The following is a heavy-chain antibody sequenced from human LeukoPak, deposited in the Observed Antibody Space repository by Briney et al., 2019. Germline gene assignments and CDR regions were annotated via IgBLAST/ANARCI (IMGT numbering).Heavy chain of an antibody. CDR1: GGSISSSDYY. CDR2: IYYSGST. V-gene: IGHV4-31*03. D-gene: IGHD3-10*01. Sequence: SETLSLTCSVSGGSISSSDYYWSWIRQYPGKGLEWIGYIYYSGSTYYNPSLKSRVTISVDTSKNQFSLKLTSVTAADTAVYYCASREGVRVGYFDYWGQGTLVTVSS. CDR3: ASREGVRVGYFDY. J-gene: IGHJ4*02.